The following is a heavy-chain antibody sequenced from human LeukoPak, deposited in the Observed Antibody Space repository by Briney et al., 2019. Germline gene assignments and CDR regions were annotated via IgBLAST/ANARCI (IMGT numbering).Heavy chain of an antibody. J-gene: IGHJ3*02. CDR2: IKSKTDGGTT. Sequence: GGSLRLSCAASGFTFSNAWMSWVRQAPGKGLEWVGRIKSKTDGGTTDYAAPVKGRFTISRDDSKNTLYLQMNSLKTEDTAVYYCTTGVGAYCGGDCYWSPDAFDIWGQGTMVTVSS. D-gene: IGHD2-21*02. CDR3: TTGVGAYCGGDCYWSPDAFDI. CDR1: GFTFSNAW. V-gene: IGHV3-15*01.